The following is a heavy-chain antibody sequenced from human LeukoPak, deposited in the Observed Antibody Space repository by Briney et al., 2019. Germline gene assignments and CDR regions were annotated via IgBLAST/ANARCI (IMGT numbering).Heavy chain of an antibody. CDR3: ARGTYYYDSSGYYKYYFDY. J-gene: IGHJ4*02. Sequence: ASETLSLTCAVYGVSFSDYSWSWIRQPPGKGLEWIGEINHSGSTNYNPSLKSRVTISVDTSKNQFSLKLSSVTAADTAVYYCARGTYYYDSSGYYKYYFDYWGQGTLVTVSS. CDR1: GVSFSDYS. CDR2: INHSGST. V-gene: IGHV4-34*01. D-gene: IGHD3-22*01.